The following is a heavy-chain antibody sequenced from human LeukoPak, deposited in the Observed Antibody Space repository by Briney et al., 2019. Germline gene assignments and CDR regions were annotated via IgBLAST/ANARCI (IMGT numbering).Heavy chain of an antibody. J-gene: IGHJ4*02. CDR1: GYSFTSYG. CDR2: ISVHTGNT. V-gene: IGHV1-18*04. Sequence: ASVKVSSKASGYSFTSYGISWVRQAPGQGLEWMGRISVHTGNTNYAQKLQGRVTMTTDTSTSTAYMELRSLRSDDTAVYYCARVRSDYGDFGNYWGQGTLVTVSS. D-gene: IGHD4-17*01. CDR3: ARVRSDYGDFGNY.